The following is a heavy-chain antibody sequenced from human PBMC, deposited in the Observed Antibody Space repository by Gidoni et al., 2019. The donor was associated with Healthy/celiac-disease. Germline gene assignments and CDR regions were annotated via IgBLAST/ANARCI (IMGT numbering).Heavy chain of an antibody. CDR3: ARERFIAAGTFDY. V-gene: IGHV3-7*03. CDR2: IKQDGSEK. J-gene: IGHJ4*02. CDR1: GLTFSSYW. Sequence: EVQLVESGGGLVQPGGSMRLSCAASGLTFSSYWMSWVRQAPGKGLEWVANIKQDGSEKYYVDSVKGRFTISRDNAKNSLYLQMNSLRAEDTAVYYCARERFIAAGTFDYWGQGTLVTVSS. D-gene: IGHD6-13*01.